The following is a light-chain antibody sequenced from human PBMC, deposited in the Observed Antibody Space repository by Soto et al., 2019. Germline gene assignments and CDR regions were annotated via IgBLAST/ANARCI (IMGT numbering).Light chain of an antibody. Sequence: EIVLAQSPATLSLSPGERATLSCRASQSVNSYLAWYQHKPGQAPRLLIYDASNRATGIPARFSGSGSGTDFTLTISSLAPEDFAIYYCQQRGNWPRTFGQGTRVEIK. J-gene: IGKJ1*01. V-gene: IGKV3-11*01. CDR2: DAS. CDR3: QQRGNWPRT. CDR1: QSVNSY.